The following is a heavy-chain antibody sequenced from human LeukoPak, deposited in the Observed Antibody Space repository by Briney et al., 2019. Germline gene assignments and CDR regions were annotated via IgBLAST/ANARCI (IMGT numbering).Heavy chain of an antibody. CDR3: AKRDIVGATRRYFDY. CDR1: GFTFSSYA. Sequence: PGGPLRLSCAASGFTFSSYAMSWVRQAPRKGLEWVSAISGSGGSTYYADSVKGRLTISRDNSKNTLYLQMNSLRAEDTAVYYCAKRDIVGATRRYFDYWGQGTLVTVSS. CDR2: ISGSGGST. J-gene: IGHJ4*02. D-gene: IGHD1-26*01. V-gene: IGHV3-23*01.